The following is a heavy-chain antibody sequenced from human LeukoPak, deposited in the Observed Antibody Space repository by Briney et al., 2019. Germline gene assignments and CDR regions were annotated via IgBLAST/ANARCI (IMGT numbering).Heavy chain of an antibody. Sequence: PSETLSLTCTVSGGSISSGGYYWSWIRQPPGKGLEWIGYIYYSGSTNYNPSLKSRVTISVDTSKNQFPLKLSSVTAADTAVYYCARLGLWFGDLDYWGQGTLVTVSS. V-gene: IGHV4-61*08. CDR3: ARLGLWFGDLDY. CDR1: GGSISSGGYY. CDR2: IYYSGST. J-gene: IGHJ4*02. D-gene: IGHD3-10*01.